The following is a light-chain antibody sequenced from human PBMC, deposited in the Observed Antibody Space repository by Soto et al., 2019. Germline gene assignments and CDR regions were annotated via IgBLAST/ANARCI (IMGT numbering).Light chain of an antibody. Sequence: SYELTQSPSVSVSPGQTASITCSGDKLGEKYVSWYQQKPGQSPLLVIFQDTKRPSGIPERFSGSNSGNTATLTISGTQAMDEADYYCQAWDSTSVLFGGGTKLTVL. CDR1: KLGEKY. CDR3: QAWDSTSVL. J-gene: IGLJ2*01. CDR2: QDT. V-gene: IGLV3-1*01.